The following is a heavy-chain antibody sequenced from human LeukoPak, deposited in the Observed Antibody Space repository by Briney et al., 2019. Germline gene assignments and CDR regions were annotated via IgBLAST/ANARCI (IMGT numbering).Heavy chain of an antibody. V-gene: IGHV3-48*03. CDR2: ISSSGSTI. CDR3: ARGVQNWLLLRGTFDY. Sequence: PGGSLRLSCAASGFTFSSYEMNWVRQAPGEGLEWDSYISSSGSTIYYADSVKGRFTISRDNAKNSMYLKMKSLRAEDTAVYYCARGVQNWLLLRGTFDYWGQGTLVTVSS. J-gene: IGHJ4*02. CDR1: GFTFSSYE. D-gene: IGHD3-9*01.